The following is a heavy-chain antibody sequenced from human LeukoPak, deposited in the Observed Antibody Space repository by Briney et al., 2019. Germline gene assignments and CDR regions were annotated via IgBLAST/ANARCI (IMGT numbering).Heavy chain of an antibody. V-gene: IGHV4-59*01. D-gene: IGHD2-2*01. CDR2: IYYSGST. CDR3: ARLKCISTTCPSRYVMDV. Sequence: PSETLSLTCSVSGGSISSYYWSWIRQPPGKGLEYIGYIYYSGSTNYNPSLKSRVTISVDTSEDQFSLNLTSVTAADTAVYYCARLKCISTTCPSRYVMDVWGQGTTVTVSS. CDR1: GGSISSYY. J-gene: IGHJ6*02.